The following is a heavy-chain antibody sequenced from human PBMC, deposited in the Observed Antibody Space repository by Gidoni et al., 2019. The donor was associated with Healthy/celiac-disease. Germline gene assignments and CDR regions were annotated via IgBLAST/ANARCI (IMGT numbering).Heavy chain of an antibody. CDR1: GFTVSSNY. D-gene: IGHD3-10*01. V-gene: IGHV3-53*01. CDR2: IYSGGST. CDR3: ARGFSGSGRHRVDAFDI. Sequence: EVQLVESGGGLIQPGGSLRLSCAASGFTVSSNYMSWVRQAPGTGLEWVSGIYSGGSTYYADSVKGRFTISRDNSKNTLYLQMNSLRAEDTAVYYGARGFSGSGRHRVDAFDIWGQGTMVTVSS. J-gene: IGHJ3*02.